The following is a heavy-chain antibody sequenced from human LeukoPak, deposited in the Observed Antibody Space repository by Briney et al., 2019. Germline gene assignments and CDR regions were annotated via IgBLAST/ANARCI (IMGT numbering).Heavy chain of an antibody. CDR3: TTVVEQWLMDEAFDI. Sequence: GSLRVSCAASGFTFSNAWMSWVRQAPGKGLEWVGRIKSKTDGGTTDYAAPVKGRFTISRDDSKNTLYPQMNSLKTEDTAVYYCTTVVEQWLMDEAFDIWGQGTMVTVSS. CDR1: GFTFSNAW. D-gene: IGHD6-19*01. J-gene: IGHJ3*02. CDR2: IKSKTDGGTT. V-gene: IGHV3-15*01.